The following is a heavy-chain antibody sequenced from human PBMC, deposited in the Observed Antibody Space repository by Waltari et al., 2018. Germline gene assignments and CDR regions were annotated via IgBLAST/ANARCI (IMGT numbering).Heavy chain of an antibody. Sequence: QVQLVESGGGVVPPGRSLRLSCAASGFTFSSYGMHWVRQAPGKGLEWVAVISYDGSNKYYADSVKGRFTISRDNSKNTLYLQMNSLRAEDTAVYYCAKWGYYGDYGDYWGQGTLVTVSS. CDR3: AKWGYYGDYGDY. CDR2: ISYDGSNK. V-gene: IGHV3-30*18. D-gene: IGHD4-17*01. CDR1: GFTFSSYG. J-gene: IGHJ4*02.